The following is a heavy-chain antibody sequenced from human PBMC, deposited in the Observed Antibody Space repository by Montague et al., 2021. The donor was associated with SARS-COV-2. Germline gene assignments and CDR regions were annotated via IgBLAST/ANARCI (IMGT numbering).Heavy chain of an antibody. CDR3: ATQEDPSGWIPGPFDF. Sequence: SETLSLTCTVSGGSISSSSYYRAWIRQPPGKGLEWIGRIYYRGSTYYNPSLKSRVFISVDTSKNQLSLTLTSVTAADTAVYYCATQEDPSGWIPGPFDFWGQGTLLSVSS. J-gene: IGHJ4*02. V-gene: IGHV4-39*01. CDR2: IYYRGST. D-gene: IGHD6-19*01. CDR1: GGSISSSSYY.